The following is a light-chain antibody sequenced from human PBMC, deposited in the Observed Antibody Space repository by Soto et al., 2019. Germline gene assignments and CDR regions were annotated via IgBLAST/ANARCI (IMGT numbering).Light chain of an antibody. V-gene: IGKV1-5*01. J-gene: IGKJ1*01. Sequence: IQMTQSPSTLSASVGDSVTITCRASQSVTASLAWYQQKPGEAPKLLIYDVSNLETGVPSRFSGSGSGTEFSLTIRSLQPDDFATYYCQQYDYSRTFGQGTKVDIK. CDR2: DVS. CDR3: QQYDYSRT. CDR1: QSVTAS.